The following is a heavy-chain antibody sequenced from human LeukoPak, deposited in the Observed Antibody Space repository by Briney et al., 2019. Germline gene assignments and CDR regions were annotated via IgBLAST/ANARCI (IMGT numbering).Heavy chain of an antibody. V-gene: IGHV1-18*01. J-gene: IGHJ3*02. CDR3: ARFPGLYSGSYSDAFDI. Sequence: ASVKVSCKASGYTFTSYGISWVRQAPGQGLEWMGWISAYNGNTNYAQKLQGRVTMTTDTSTSTAYMEPRSLRSEDTAVYYCARFPGLYSGSYSDAFDIWGQGTMVTVSS. D-gene: IGHD1-26*01. CDR2: ISAYNGNT. CDR1: GYTFTSYG.